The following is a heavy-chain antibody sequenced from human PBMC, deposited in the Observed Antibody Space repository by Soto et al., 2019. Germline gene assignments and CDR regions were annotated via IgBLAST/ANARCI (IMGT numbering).Heavy chain of an antibody. CDR1: GFTFSSYA. CDR3: AKDLSDSSSWYFARRPADYYYHYYMDV. V-gene: IGHV3-23*01. J-gene: IGHJ6*03. D-gene: IGHD6-13*01. Sequence: GGSLRLSCAASGFTFSSYAMSWVRQAPGKGLGWVSAISGSGGSTYYADAVKGRFTISRDNSKNTLYLQMNSLRAEDTAVYYCAKDLSDSSSWYFARRPADYYYHYYMDVWGKGTTVTVSS. CDR2: ISGSGGST.